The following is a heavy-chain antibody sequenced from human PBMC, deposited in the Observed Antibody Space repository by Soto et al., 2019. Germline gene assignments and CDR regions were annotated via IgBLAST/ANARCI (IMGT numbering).Heavy chain of an antibody. Sequence: GASVKVSCKASGYTFTSFYVHWVRQAPGQGLEWMAIINPGGGDTSYAQKLQDRVTMTRDTSTSTVYLELRSLVSEDTAVYYCARGLMSGAYWGQGTLVTVSS. CDR1: GYTFTSFY. D-gene: IGHD2-21*02. J-gene: IGHJ4*02. CDR2: INPGGGDT. CDR3: ARGLMSGAY. V-gene: IGHV1-46*01.